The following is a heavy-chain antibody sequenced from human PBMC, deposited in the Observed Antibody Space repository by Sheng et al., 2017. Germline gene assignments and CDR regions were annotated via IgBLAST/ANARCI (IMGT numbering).Heavy chain of an antibody. CDR1: GFTVSSNY. D-gene: IGHD1-26*01. V-gene: IGHV3-53*01. Sequence: EVQLVESGGGLIQPGGSLRLSCAASGFTVSSNYMSWVRQAPGKGLEWVSVIYSGGSTYYADSVKGRFTISRDNSKNTLYLQMNSLRAEDTAVYYCARVSDSGSYFYFDYWGNXGTLVT. J-gene: IGHJ4*02. CDR2: IYSGGST. CDR3: ARVSDSGSYFYFDY.